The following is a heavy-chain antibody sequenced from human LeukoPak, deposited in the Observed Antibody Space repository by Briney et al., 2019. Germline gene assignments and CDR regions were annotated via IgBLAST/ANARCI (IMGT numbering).Heavy chain of an antibody. D-gene: IGHD2-8*02. CDR3: AQSGQFDS. V-gene: IGHV3-23*01. J-gene: IGHJ5*01. CDR2: ISGSGGKT. Sequence: GGSLRLSCTASGFTFSNYFMGWVRQAPGKGLEWVSSISGSGGKTYYTDSVKGRFTISRDNSKNMLYLQMNSLRAEDTALYYCAQSGQFDSWSQETLVTVSS. CDR1: GFTFSNYF.